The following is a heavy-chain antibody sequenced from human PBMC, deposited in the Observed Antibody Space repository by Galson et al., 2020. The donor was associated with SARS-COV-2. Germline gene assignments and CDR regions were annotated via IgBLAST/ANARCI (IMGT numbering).Heavy chain of an antibody. V-gene: IGHV3-30*01. CDR3: ASELAGFGAFDI. D-gene: IGHD3-10*01. J-gene: IGHJ3*02. Sequence: GGSLRLSCAASGFTFSSYAMHWVRQAPGKGLEWVAVISYDGSNTYYADSVKGRFTISRDNSKNTLYLQMNSLRAEDTAVYYCASELAGFGAFDIWGQGTMVTVSS. CDR1: GFTFSSYA. CDR2: ISYDGSNT.